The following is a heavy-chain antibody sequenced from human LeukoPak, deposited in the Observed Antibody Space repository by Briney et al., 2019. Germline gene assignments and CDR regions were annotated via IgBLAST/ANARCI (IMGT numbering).Heavy chain of an antibody. CDR1: GYTFTGYY. CDR3: ARDRLRITMVQGVIGY. J-gene: IGHJ4*02. D-gene: IGHD3-10*01. CDR2: INPNSGGT. Sequence: ASVKVSCKASGYTFTGYYMHWVRQAPGQGLEWMGRINPNSGGTNYAQKFQGRVTMTRDTSISTAYMELSRLRSDDTAVYYCARDRLRITMVQGVIGYWGQGTLVTVSS. V-gene: IGHV1-2*06.